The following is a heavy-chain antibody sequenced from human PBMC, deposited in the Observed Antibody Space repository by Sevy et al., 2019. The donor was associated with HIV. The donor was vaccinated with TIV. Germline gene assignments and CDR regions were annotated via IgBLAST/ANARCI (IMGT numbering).Heavy chain of an antibody. CDR3: SGDRVDYDILTGYYIDAFDI. D-gene: IGHD3-9*01. J-gene: IGHJ3*02. CDR1: GFTFSSYS. Sequence: GGSLRLSCAASGFTFSSYSMNWVRQAPGKGLEWVSYISSSSSTIYYADSVKGRFTISRDNAKNSLYLQMNSLRDEDTVVYYCSGDRVDYDILTGYYIDAFDIWGQGTMVTVSS. CDR2: ISSSSSTI. V-gene: IGHV3-48*02.